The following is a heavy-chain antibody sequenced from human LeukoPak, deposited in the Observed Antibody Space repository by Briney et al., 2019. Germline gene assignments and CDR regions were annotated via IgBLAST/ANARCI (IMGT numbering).Heavy chain of an antibody. CDR3: ARRYYYDSSGYYSYYFDY. CDR2: IYPGDSDT. V-gene: IGHV5-51*01. D-gene: IGHD3-22*01. J-gene: IGHJ4*02. Sequence: GESLKISCKGSGYSFTSYWIGWVRQMPGKGLEWMGIIYPGDSDTRYSLSFQGQVTISADKSISTAYLQWSSLKASDTAMYYCARRYYYDSSGYYSYYFDYWGQGTLVTVSS. CDR1: GYSFTSYW.